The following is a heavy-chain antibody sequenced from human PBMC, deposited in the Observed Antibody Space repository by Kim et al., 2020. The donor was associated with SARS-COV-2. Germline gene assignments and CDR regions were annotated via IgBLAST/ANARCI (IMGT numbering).Heavy chain of an antibody. Sequence: GGSLRLSCAASGFTFSSYGMHWVRQAPGKGLEWVAVIWYDGSNKYYADSVKGRFTISRDNSKNTLYLQMNSLRAEDTAVYYCARGGKDIGPGGIYYYGMDVWGQGTTVTVSS. V-gene: IGHV3-33*01. D-gene: IGHD2-15*01. CDR3: ARGGKDIGPGGIYYYGMDV. J-gene: IGHJ6*02. CDR2: IWYDGSNK. CDR1: GFTFSSYG.